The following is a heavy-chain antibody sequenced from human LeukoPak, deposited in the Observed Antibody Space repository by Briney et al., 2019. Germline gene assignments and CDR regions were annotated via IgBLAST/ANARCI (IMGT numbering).Heavy chain of an antibody. V-gene: IGHV3-74*01. J-gene: IGHJ4*02. CDR3: VSFYETY. CDR2: INSDGSWT. D-gene: IGHD2/OR15-2a*01. CDR1: GNYW. Sequence: GGSLRLSCAASGNYWMHWVRQAPGKGLAWVSHINSDGSWTSYADSVKGRFTISKDNAKNTVYLQMNNLRAEDTAVYYCVSFYETYWGRGTLVIVSS.